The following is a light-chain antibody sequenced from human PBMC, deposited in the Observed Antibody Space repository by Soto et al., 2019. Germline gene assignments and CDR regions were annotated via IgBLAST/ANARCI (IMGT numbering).Light chain of an antibody. CDR1: SSNIGSNT. J-gene: IGLJ1*01. CDR3: ADWDDSMNGSYV. CDR2: SNN. V-gene: IGLV1-44*01. Sequence: QSVLTQPPSASGTPGQRVTISCSGSSSNIGSNTVNWYQQPPRTAPKHLIYSNNHLPSGGPDRLSGSKSGTSASLAISGLHSADEADDYCADWDDSMNGSYVFGTGTKVTVL.